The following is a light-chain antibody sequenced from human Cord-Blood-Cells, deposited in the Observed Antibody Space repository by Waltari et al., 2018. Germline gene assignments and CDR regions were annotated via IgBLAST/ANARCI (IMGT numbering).Light chain of an antibody. CDR1: QSVSSSY. V-gene: IGKV3-20*01. CDR3: QQYGSSPHT. Sequence: EIVLTQSPGTLSLSPGKRATLSCRASQSVSSSYLAWYQQKPGQAPRLLIYGASSRATGIPDRFSGSGSGTDFTLTISRLEPEDFAVYYCQQYGSSPHTFGQGPSWRSN. CDR2: GAS. J-gene: IGKJ2*01.